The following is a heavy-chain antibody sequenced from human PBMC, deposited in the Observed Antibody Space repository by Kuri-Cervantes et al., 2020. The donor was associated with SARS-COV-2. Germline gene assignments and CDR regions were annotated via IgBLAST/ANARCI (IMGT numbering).Heavy chain of an antibody. J-gene: IGHJ5*02. Sequence: GGSLRLSCKVSGYTLTELSMHWVRQAPGKGLEWMGGFDPEDGETIYAQKFQGRVTMTEDTSTDTAYMELSSLRSEDTAVYYCATGPPYVVPAAIGGGWFDPWGQGTLVTVSS. D-gene: IGHD2-2*02. CDR3: ATGPPYVVPAAIGGGWFDP. CDR1: GYTLTELS. CDR2: FDPEDGET. V-gene: IGHV1-24*01.